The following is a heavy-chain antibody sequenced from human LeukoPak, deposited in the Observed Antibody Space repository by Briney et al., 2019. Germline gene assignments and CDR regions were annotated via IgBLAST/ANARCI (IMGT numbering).Heavy chain of an antibody. D-gene: IGHD3-22*01. V-gene: IGHV4-39*07. J-gene: IGHJ4*02. CDR3: ASFYYDSSGYIDY. CDR1: GGSISSSSYY. CDR2: FYTSGST. Sequence: SETLSLTCTVSGGSISSSSYYWGWIRPPPGKGLERIGRFYTSGSTNYNPSLKSRVTISVDTSKNQFSLKLSSVTAADTAVYYCASFYYDSSGYIDYWGQGTLVTVSS.